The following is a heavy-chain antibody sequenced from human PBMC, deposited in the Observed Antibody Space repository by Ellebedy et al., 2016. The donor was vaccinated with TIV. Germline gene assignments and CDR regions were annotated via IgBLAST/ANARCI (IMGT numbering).Heavy chain of an antibody. Sequence: PGGSLRLSCAASGLYFKKFVMGWVRQSPGKGLQWLSLITGDSGDTFYADSVRGRFTISRDNAKNSLYLQMNSLRAEDTAVYYCARDRGYDTFDYWGQGILVTVSS. D-gene: IGHD5-12*01. CDR3: ARDRGYDTFDY. CDR2: ITGDSGDT. CDR1: GLYFKKFV. V-gene: IGHV3-21*01. J-gene: IGHJ4*02.